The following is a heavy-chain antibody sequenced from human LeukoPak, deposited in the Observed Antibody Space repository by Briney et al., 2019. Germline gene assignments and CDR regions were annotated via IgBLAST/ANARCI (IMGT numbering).Heavy chain of an antibody. D-gene: IGHD5-24*01. Sequence: GGSLRLSCAASGFTFDEYGMSWVRQAPGKGLEWVSSINWDGGSTAYADSVKGRFTISRDNAKNTLYLQMNSLRAEDTAVYYCARGDGYNAIFDYWGQGTLVTVSS. CDR2: INWDGGST. J-gene: IGHJ4*02. CDR3: ARGDGYNAIFDY. CDR1: GFTFDEYG. V-gene: IGHV3-20*04.